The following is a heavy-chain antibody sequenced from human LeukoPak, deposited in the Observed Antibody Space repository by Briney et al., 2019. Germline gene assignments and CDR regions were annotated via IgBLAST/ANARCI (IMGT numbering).Heavy chain of an antibody. CDR2: IYPGDSDT. J-gene: IGHJ5*02. Sequence: GESLKISCKGSGYSFTSYWIGWVRQMPGKGLEWMGIIYPGDSDTRYSPSFQGQVTISADKSISTAYLQWSSLKASDTAMYYCERRKTSYDFWSGPINNWFDPWGQGTLVTVSS. CDR1: GYSFTSYW. V-gene: IGHV5-51*01. D-gene: IGHD3-3*01. CDR3: ERRKTSYDFWSGPINNWFDP.